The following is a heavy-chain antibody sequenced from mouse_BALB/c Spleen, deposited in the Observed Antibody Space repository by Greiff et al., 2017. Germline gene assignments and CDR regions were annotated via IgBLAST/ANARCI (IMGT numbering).Heavy chain of an antibody. D-gene: IGHD2-4*01. J-gene: IGHJ2*01. CDR1: GFTFSSYA. V-gene: IGHV5-9-3*01. CDR2: ISSGGSYT. CDR3: ARREYDYVLDY. Sequence: EVKLVESGGGLVKPGGSLKLSCAASGFTFSSYAMSWVRQTPEKRLEWVATISSGGSYTYYPDSVKGRFTISRDNAKNTLYLQMSSLRSEDTAMYYCARREYDYVLDYWGQGTTLTVSS.